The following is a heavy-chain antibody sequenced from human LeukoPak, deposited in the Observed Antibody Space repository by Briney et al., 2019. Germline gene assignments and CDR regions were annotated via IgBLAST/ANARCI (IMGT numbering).Heavy chain of an antibody. J-gene: IGHJ4*02. Sequence: ASVEVSCKASGYTFTSYGISWVRQAPGQGLEWMGWISAYNGNTNYAQKLQGRVTMTTDTSTSTAYMELRSLRSDDTAVYYCARVDYYDSSGYYYGLLDYWGQGTLVTVSS. D-gene: IGHD3-22*01. V-gene: IGHV1-18*01. CDR1: GYTFTSYG. CDR3: ARVDYYDSSGYYYGLLDY. CDR2: ISAYNGNT.